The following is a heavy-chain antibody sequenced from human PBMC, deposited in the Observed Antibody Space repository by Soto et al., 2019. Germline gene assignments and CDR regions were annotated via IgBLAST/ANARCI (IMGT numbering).Heavy chain of an antibody. CDR2: IIPIFGTA. CDR3: ARARIAVAGTIYYYGMDV. J-gene: IGHJ6*02. Sequence: QVQLVQSGAEVKKPGSSVKVSCKASGGTFSSYAISWVRQAPGQGLEWMGGIIPIFGTANYAQKFQGRVTITADESTSTAYMEQSSLRSEDTAVYYCARARIAVAGTIYYYGMDVWGQGTTVTVSS. CDR1: GGTFSSYA. D-gene: IGHD6-19*01. V-gene: IGHV1-69*12.